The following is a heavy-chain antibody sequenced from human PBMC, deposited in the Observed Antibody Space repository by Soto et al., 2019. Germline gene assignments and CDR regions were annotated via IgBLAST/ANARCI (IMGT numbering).Heavy chain of an antibody. V-gene: IGHV1-8*01. CDR3: ARGLALRFLEWLPRKPNYFYYYMDV. Sequence: ASVKVSCKASGYTFTSYDINWVRQATGQGLEWMGWMNPNSGNTGYAQKFQGRVTMTRNTSISTAYMELSSLRSEDTAVYYCARGLALRFLEWLPRKPNYFYYYMDVWGKGTTVTVSS. D-gene: IGHD3-3*01. CDR1: GYTFTSYD. CDR2: MNPNSGNT. J-gene: IGHJ6*03.